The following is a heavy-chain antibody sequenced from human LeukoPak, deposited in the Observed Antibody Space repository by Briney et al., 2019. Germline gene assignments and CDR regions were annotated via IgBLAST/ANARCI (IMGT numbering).Heavy chain of an antibody. J-gene: IGHJ6*02. Sequence: SETLSLTCTVSGGSISSGDYYWSWIRQPPGKGLEWIGYIYYSGSTYYNPSLKSRVTISVDTSKIQFSLKLSSVTAADTAVYYCARDGREEYYYYGMDVWGQGTTVTVSS. D-gene: IGHD2-15*01. V-gene: IGHV4-30-4*01. CDR1: GGSISSGDYY. CDR3: ARDGREEYYYYGMDV. CDR2: IYYSGST.